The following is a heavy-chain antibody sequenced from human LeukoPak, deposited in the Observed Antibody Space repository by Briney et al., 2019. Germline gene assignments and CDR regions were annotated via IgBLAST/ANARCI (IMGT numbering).Heavy chain of an antibody. D-gene: IGHD6-19*01. CDR3: ARGDLAVAGTGWFDP. CDR2: INHSGST. Sequence: PSETLSLTCAVYGGSFSGYYWSWIRQPPGKGLEWIGEINHSGSTNYNPSLKSRVTISVDTSKNRFSLKLSSVTAADTAVYYCARGDLAVAGTGWFDPWGQGTLVTVSS. CDR1: GGSFSGYY. V-gene: IGHV4-34*01. J-gene: IGHJ5*02.